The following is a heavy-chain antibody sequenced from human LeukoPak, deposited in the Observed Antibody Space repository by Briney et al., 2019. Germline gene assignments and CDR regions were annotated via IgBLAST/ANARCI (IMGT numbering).Heavy chain of an antibody. CDR2: IWYDESNK. CDR3: ARAYYDFWSGYYPGPNWFDP. Sequence: GGSLILSCAASGFTFSSCGMHRVRQAPGKGLEWVAVIWYDESNKYYADSVKGRFTISRDNSKNTLYLQMNSLRAEDTAVYYCARAYYDFWSGYYPGPNWFDPWGQGTLVTVSS. J-gene: IGHJ5*02. CDR1: GFTFSSCG. V-gene: IGHV3-33*01. D-gene: IGHD3-3*01.